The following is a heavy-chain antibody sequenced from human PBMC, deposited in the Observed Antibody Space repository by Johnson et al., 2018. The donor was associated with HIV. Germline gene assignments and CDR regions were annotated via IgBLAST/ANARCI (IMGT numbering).Heavy chain of an antibody. Sequence: EVQLVESGGGLVQPGGSLRLSCAASGFTFSNYAMHWVRQAPGKGLEYVSAISSNGGSTYYANSVKGRFTISRDNSKNTLYLQMGSLRAEDTAVYYCARDERRIAAAGTRGDAFDIWGQGTMVTVSS. D-gene: IGHD6-13*01. CDR2: ISSNGGST. J-gene: IGHJ3*02. CDR3: ARDERRIAAAGTRGDAFDI. CDR1: GFTFSNYA. V-gene: IGHV3-64*01.